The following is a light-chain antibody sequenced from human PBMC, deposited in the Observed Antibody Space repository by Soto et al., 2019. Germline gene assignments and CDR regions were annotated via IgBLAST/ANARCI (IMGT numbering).Light chain of an antibody. CDR3: SSFTSSSTPYV. J-gene: IGLJ1*01. Sequence: QSALTQPASVSGSPGQSITISCTGSSSDIGSYKYVSWYQQHPGKVPKLLIYDVSDRPSGVSDRFSGSKSGNTASLSISGLQAEDEADYYCSSFTSSSTPYVFGTGTQLTVL. CDR2: DVS. V-gene: IGLV2-14*03. CDR1: SSDIGSYKY.